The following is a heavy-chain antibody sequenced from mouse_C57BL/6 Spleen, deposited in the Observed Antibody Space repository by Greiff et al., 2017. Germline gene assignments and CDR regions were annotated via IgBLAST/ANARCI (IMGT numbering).Heavy chain of an antibody. Sequence: EVMLVESGGGLVKPGGSLKLSCAASGFTFSSYAMSWVRQTPEKRLEWVATISDGGSYTYYPDNVKGRFTNSRDNAKNNLYLQMSHLKSEDTAMYYSARDYYGSSWFAYWGQGTLVTVSA. J-gene: IGHJ3*01. V-gene: IGHV5-4*01. CDR2: ISDGGSYT. D-gene: IGHD1-1*01. CDR1: GFTFSSYA. CDR3: ARDYYGSSWFAY.